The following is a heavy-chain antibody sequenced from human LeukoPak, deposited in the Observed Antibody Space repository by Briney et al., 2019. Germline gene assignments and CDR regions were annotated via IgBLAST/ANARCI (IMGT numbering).Heavy chain of an antibody. CDR1: GFTVSDNF. CDR3: VSHSNILTNYCFGY. J-gene: IGHJ4*02. V-gene: IGHV3-53*01. CDR2: IHGDGNT. Sequence: PGGSLRLSCAASGFTVSDNFMSWVRQAPGKGLEWVSIIHGDGNTYYIDSVKGRFTISRDTSKNTLSLQMNSLRAEDTAVYYCVSHSNILTNYCFGYWGQGALVTVSS. D-gene: IGHD3-9*01.